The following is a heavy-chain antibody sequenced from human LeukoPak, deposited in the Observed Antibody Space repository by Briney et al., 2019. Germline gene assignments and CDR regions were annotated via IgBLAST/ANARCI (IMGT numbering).Heavy chain of an antibody. V-gene: IGHV1-69*13. Sequence: SVKVSCKASGGTFSSYAISWVRQAPGQGLEWMGGIIPIFGTANYAQKFQGRVTITADESTSTAYMELSSLRSEDTAVYYCARSGDTASWGYYYYHYMDVWGKGTTVTVSS. J-gene: IGHJ6*03. CDR3: ARSGDTASWGYYYYHYMDV. CDR2: IIPIFGTA. CDR1: GGTFSSYA. D-gene: IGHD5-18*01.